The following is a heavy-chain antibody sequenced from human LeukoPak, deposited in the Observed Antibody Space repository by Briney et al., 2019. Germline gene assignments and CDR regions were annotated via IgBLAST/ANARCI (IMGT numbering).Heavy chain of an antibody. V-gene: IGHV3-30*18. CDR1: GFTFSSYG. J-gene: IGHJ4*02. CDR3: AKDARRGTFMVRGVNFDY. D-gene: IGHD3-10*01. Sequence: PGGSLRLSCAASGFTFSSYGMHWVRQAPGKGLEWVAVISYDGSNKYYADSVKGRFTISRDNSKNTLYLQMNSLRAEDTAVYYCAKDARRGTFMVRGVNFDYWGQGTLVTVSS. CDR2: ISYDGSNK.